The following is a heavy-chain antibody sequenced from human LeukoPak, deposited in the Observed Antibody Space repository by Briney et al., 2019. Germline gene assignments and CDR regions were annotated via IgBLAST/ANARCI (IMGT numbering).Heavy chain of an antibody. CDR3: AKDSKGGYSYGYTEF. Sequence: GGSLRLSCAASGFTFDDYAMHWVRQAPGKGLEWVSRISWKSGNIDYTDSVKGRFSISTDNAKNSLYLQINSLTTEDTALYYCAKDSKGGYSYGYTEFWGQGILVSVSS. J-gene: IGHJ4*02. D-gene: IGHD5-18*01. V-gene: IGHV3-9*01. CDR2: ISWKSGNI. CDR1: GFTFDDYA.